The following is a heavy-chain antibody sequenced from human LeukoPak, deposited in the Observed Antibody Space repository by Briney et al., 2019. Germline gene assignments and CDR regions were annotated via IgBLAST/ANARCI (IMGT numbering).Heavy chain of an antibody. CDR1: GFTFSSYW. Sequence: PGGSLRLSCAASGFTFSSYWIHWVRRPPGKGLVWVSRVNGDGSDTNYADSVKGRFTISRDNAQNTLYLQMNSLRAEDTAVYYCVRAGYTSGADYWGQGTLVTVSS. D-gene: IGHD5-18*01. CDR3: VRAGYTSGADY. CDR2: VNGDGSDT. J-gene: IGHJ4*02. V-gene: IGHV3-74*01.